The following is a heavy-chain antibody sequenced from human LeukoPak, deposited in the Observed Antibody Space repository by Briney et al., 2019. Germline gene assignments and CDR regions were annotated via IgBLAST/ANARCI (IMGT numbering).Heavy chain of an antibody. CDR3: ARHSSMTTVTFGP. D-gene: IGHD4-17*01. CDR1: GGSISSSTYY. V-gene: IGHV4-39*01. J-gene: IGHJ5*02. CDR2: IYYSGST. Sequence: SETLSLTCTVSGGSISSSTYYSGWIRQPPGEGLEWIGSIYYSGSTYYNPSLKSRVIISLDTSKNQFSLKLSSVTAADTAVYYCARHSSMTTVTFGPWGQGTLVTVSS.